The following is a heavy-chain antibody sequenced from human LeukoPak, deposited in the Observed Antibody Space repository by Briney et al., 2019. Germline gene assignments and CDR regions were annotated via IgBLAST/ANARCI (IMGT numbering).Heavy chain of an antibody. CDR2: INPNSGGT. Sequence: GASVKVSCKASGYTFTGYYMHWVRQAPGQGLEWMGWINPNSGGTNYAQKFQGRVTMTRDTSISTACMELSRLRSDDTAVYYCAREVFWSGNNWFDPWGQGTLVTVSS. CDR1: GYTFTGYY. D-gene: IGHD3-3*01. J-gene: IGHJ5*02. V-gene: IGHV1-2*02. CDR3: AREVFWSGNNWFDP.